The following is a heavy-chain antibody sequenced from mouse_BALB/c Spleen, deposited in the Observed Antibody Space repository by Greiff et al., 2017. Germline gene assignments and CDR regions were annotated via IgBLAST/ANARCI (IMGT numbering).Heavy chain of an antibody. CDR3: TRALFDY. CDR1: GFTFSSYT. J-gene: IGHJ2*01. Sequence: EVKVEESGGGLVKPGGSLKLSCAASGFTFSSYTMSWVRQTPEKRLEWVATISSGGSYTYYPDSVKGRFTISRDNAKNTLYLQMSSLKSEDTAMYYCTRALFDYWGQGTTLTVSS. V-gene: IGHV5-6-4*01. CDR2: ISSGGSYT.